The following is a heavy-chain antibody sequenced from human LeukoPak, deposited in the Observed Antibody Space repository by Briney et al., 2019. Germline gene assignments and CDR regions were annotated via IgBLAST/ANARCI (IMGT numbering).Heavy chain of an antibody. D-gene: IGHD2-2*02. Sequence: ASVKVSCKASGYTFTSYAMHWVRQAPGQRLGWMGWSNAGNGNTKYSQEFQDRVTITCDTSASTAYMELSSLRSEDMAVYYCAREEIPYGAFDIWGQGTMVTVSS. J-gene: IGHJ3*02. V-gene: IGHV1-3*02. CDR3: AREEIPYGAFDI. CDR1: GYTFTSYA. CDR2: SNAGNGNT.